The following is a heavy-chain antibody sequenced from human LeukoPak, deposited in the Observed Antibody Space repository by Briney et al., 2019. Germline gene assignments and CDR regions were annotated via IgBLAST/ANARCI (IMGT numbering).Heavy chain of an antibody. Sequence: GGSLRPSCAASGFTFSSYWMSWVRQAPGKGLEWAANIKQDGSEKYYVDSVKGRFTISRDNAKNSLYLQMNSLRAEDTAVYYCAREDCSGGSCYSGFADYWGQGTLVTVSS. CDR2: IKQDGSEK. CDR1: GFTFSSYW. V-gene: IGHV3-7*01. J-gene: IGHJ4*02. D-gene: IGHD2-15*01. CDR3: AREDCSGGSCYSGFADY.